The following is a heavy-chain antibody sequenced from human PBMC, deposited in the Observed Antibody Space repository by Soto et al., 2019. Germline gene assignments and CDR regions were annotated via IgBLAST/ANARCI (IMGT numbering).Heavy chain of an antibody. Sequence: QVQLVQSGGEVKRPGASVKVSCKTSGYTFSNYGITWVRQAPGQPLEWLGWISLYSDGTNYAQKLQGRVSMTTDTSTTTAYMERRSLRSDDTAVYYCARVVPGAEAWFGPWGQGTLVTVSS. CDR1: GYTFSNYG. V-gene: IGHV1-18*01. J-gene: IGHJ5*02. CDR3: ARVVPGAEAWFGP. D-gene: IGHD2-2*01. CDR2: ISLYSDGT.